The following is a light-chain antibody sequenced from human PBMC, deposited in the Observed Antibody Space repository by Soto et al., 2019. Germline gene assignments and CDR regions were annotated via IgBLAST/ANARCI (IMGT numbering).Light chain of an antibody. J-gene: IGLJ2*01. CDR2: DVS. CDR3: SSYTSSSPYVV. Sequence: QSVLTQPASVSGSPGQSITISCTGTSSDVGGYNYVSWYQQHPGKAPKLMIYDVSNRPSGVSNRFSGSKSGNTASLTISGLQAEDEADYYCSSYTSSSPYVVFGGGTKLT. V-gene: IGLV2-14*01. CDR1: SSDVGGYNY.